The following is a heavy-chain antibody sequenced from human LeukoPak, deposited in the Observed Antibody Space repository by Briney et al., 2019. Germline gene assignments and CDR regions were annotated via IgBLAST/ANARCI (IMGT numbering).Heavy chain of an antibody. V-gene: IGHV4-4*07. J-gene: IGHJ4*02. Sequence: SETLSLTCNVSGGSISSHYWTWIRQPAGKGLEWIGRMSSSGSTNYNPSLKSRVTMSVDTSKNQFSLKLSSVTAADTAVYYCAGDYYDILTGYLRGPFFDYWGQGTLVTVSS. D-gene: IGHD3-9*01. CDR1: GGSISSHY. CDR2: MSSSGST. CDR3: AGDYYDILTGYLRGPFFDY.